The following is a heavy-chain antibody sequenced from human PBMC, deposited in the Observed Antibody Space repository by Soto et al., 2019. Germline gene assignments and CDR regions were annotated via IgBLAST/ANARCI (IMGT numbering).Heavy chain of an antibody. CDR1: GGSISSGGYY. Sequence: SETLSLTCTVSGGSISSGGYYWSWIRQHPGKGLEWIGYIYYSGSTYYNPSLKSRVTISVDTSKNQFSLKLSSVTAADTAVYYCAREGAGGGQEGYYYYGMDVWGQGTTVTVSS. CDR3: AREGAGGGQEGYYYYGMDV. V-gene: IGHV4-31*03. CDR2: IYYSGST. D-gene: IGHD3-16*01. J-gene: IGHJ6*02.